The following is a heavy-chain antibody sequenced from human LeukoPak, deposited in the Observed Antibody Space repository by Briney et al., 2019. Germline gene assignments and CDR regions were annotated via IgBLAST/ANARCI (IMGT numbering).Heavy chain of an antibody. CDR2: ISAYNGNT. Sequence: LWASVKVSCKASGHTFSSYGFSWVRQAPGQGLEWMGWISAYNGNTSYAQKLQGRVTMTTVTSTSTAYMELRSLRSDDTAVYYCARARRSRLGELSLFHFFDYWGQGTLVTVSS. D-gene: IGHD3-16*02. CDR1: GHTFSSYG. J-gene: IGHJ4*02. CDR3: ARARRSRLGELSLFHFFDY. V-gene: IGHV1-18*01.